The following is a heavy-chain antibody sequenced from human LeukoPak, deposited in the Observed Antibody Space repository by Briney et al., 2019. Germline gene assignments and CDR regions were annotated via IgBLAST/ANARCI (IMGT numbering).Heavy chain of an antibody. CDR3: ARTGLGGWVRGALSGGVDAFDI. J-gene: IGHJ3*02. D-gene: IGHD3-10*01. CDR1: GGSISRYY. V-gene: IGHV4-59*01. Sequence: SETLSLTCTVSGGSISRYYWSWIRRPPGKGLEWIGYIDDSGNTNYNPSLKSQVTISVDKSKNQFSLKLSFVTAADTAMYYCARTGLGGWVRGALSGGVDAFDIWGQGTMVTVSS. CDR2: IDDSGNT.